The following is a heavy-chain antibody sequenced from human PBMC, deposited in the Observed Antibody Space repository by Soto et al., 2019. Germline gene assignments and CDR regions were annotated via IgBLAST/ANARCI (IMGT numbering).Heavy chain of an antibody. Sequence: PWGSLRLSCAASGFTFSSYSINFFRHAPGKGLEWVSSISSSSGHIYYADSLKGRFTISRDNAKNSLYLQMNSLRAEDTAVYYCTRHWLATREFDYWGQGTLVTVSS. CDR1: GFTFSSYS. V-gene: IGHV3-21*01. CDR3: TRHWLATREFDY. CDR2: ISSSSGHI. D-gene: IGHD1-26*01. J-gene: IGHJ4*02.